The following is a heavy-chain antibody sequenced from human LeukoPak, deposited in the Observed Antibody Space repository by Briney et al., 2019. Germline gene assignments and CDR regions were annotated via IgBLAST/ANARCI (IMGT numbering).Heavy chain of an antibody. D-gene: IGHD1-1*01. CDR1: GGSISSYY. CDR2: VDHTGST. CDR3: ARGRVSSSTWYSTYYYYFYMDV. Sequence: SETLSLTCTVTGGSISSYYWSWIRQPPGKGLEWIGYVDHTGSTNFNPSLNGRVSISRDTTKNLFSLRLRSVTAADTAVYFCARGRVSSSTWYSTYYYYFYMDVWGKGTTVTVSS. V-gene: IGHV4-59*01. J-gene: IGHJ6*03.